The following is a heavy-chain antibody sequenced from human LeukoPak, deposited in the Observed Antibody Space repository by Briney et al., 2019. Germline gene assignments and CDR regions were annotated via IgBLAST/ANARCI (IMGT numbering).Heavy chain of an antibody. CDR2: ISSSSSTI. Sequence: GGSPRLSCAASGFTFSSYSMNRVRQAPGKGLEWVSYISSSSSTIYYADSVKGRFTISRDNSKNTLYLQMNSLRAEDTAVYYCAKDRDDGFDPWGQGTLVTVSS. CDR1: GFTFSSYS. V-gene: IGHV3-48*01. J-gene: IGHJ5*02. D-gene: IGHD1-1*01. CDR3: AKDRDDGFDP.